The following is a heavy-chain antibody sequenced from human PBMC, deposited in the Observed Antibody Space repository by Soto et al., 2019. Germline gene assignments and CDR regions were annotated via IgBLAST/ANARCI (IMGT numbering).Heavy chain of an antibody. Sequence: QVHLVQSGGEVKKPGASVKVSCKTSGYDFTIFGISWVRQAPGQGLEWMAWINAYNGDTNYARRFQGRVTVTTGTSASTAYRDLRSLRPDDTAVYYCARAIAWGYGHTTLDYWGQGTLVTVSS. J-gene: IGHJ4*02. CDR2: INAYNGDT. CDR3: ARAIAWGYGHTTLDY. CDR1: GYDFTIFG. V-gene: IGHV1-18*01. D-gene: IGHD5-18*01.